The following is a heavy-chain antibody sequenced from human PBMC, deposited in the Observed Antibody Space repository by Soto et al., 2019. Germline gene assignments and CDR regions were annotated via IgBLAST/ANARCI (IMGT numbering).Heavy chain of an antibody. J-gene: IGHJ5*02. CDR3: VRNRGYDSRYHPFDP. CDR2: INEDGSEK. CDR1: GFSLSSYW. D-gene: IGHD3-10*01. Sequence: EVQLVESGGDLVQPGGSLRLSCAASGFSLSSYWMAWVRQAPGKGLEWLANINEDGSEKDYVDSVKGRFTVFRDNAKNSVYLQMNSLRADDTAVYYCVRNRGYDSRYHPFDPWGQGTLVIVSS. V-gene: IGHV3-7*04.